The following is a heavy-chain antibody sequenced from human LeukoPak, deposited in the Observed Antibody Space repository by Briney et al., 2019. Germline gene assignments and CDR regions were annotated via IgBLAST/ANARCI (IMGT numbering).Heavy chain of an antibody. Sequence: ASVKVSCKASGYTFTSYDINWVRQATGQGLEWMGWMNPNSDNTGYAQKFQGRVTMTRNTSISTAYMELSSLRSEDTAVYYCARGFSLRIAVAGTRRYYFDYWGQGTLVTVSS. CDR2: MNPNSDNT. CDR3: ARGFSLRIAVAGTRRYYFDY. D-gene: IGHD6-19*01. V-gene: IGHV1-8*01. J-gene: IGHJ4*02. CDR1: GYTFTSYD.